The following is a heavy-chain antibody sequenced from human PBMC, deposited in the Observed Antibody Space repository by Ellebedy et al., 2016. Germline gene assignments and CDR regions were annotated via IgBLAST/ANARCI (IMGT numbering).Heavy chain of an antibody. CDR3: ARDGGHTGDPLDF. D-gene: IGHD7-27*01. V-gene: IGHV4-30-4*08. Sequence: SETLSLTCTVSGGSFSSGNYYWVWIRQHPGKDLEWIGYIFYSGSTYYNPSLKSRVTISVDTSKNQFSLKLSSVTAADTAVYYCARDGGHTGDPLDFWGQGTLVTVSS. CDR1: GGSFSSGNYY. J-gene: IGHJ4*02. CDR2: IFYSGST.